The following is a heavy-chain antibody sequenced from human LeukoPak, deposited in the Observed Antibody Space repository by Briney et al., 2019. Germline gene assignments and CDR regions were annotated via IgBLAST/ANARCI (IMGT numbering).Heavy chain of an antibody. CDR2: IKGKPDGGAI. V-gene: IGHV3-15*01. CDR3: TTDPRY. J-gene: IGHJ4*02. CDR1: GLGRSFKETW. Sequence: GGSLRLSCSASGLGRSFKETWMSWVRRAPGKGLEWIGRIKGKPDGGAIDYIAPVRGRFSISRDDSKNLVFLQMDSLKIEDTAVYYCTTDPRYWGQGTTVTVSS.